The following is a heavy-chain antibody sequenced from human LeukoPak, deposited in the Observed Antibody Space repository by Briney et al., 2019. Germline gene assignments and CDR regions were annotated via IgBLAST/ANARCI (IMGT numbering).Heavy chain of an antibody. CDR2: MKQDGSEK. J-gene: IGHJ3*02. V-gene: IGHV3-7*01. CDR1: GFTFSNHA. Sequence: GRSLRLSCAASGFTFSNHATHWVRQAPGKGLEWVANMKQDGSEKYYVDSVKGRFTISRDNARNSLSLQMNSLRAEDTAVYYCARRGNDWRPLDIWGQGTVVTVSS. D-gene: IGHD3-9*01. CDR3: ARRGNDWRPLDI.